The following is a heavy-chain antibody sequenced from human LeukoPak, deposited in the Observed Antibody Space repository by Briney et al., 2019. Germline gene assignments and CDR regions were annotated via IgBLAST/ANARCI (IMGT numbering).Heavy chain of an antibody. Sequence: SETLSLTCTVSGGSISSYYWSWIRQPPGKGLERIGYIYDSGSTNYNPSLKSRVSISVDTSKNQFSLKLSSVTAADTAVYYCARHGGSYSFDYWGQGTLVTVSS. D-gene: IGHD1-26*01. V-gene: IGHV4-59*08. CDR1: GGSISSYY. J-gene: IGHJ4*02. CDR3: ARHGGSYSFDY. CDR2: IYDSGST.